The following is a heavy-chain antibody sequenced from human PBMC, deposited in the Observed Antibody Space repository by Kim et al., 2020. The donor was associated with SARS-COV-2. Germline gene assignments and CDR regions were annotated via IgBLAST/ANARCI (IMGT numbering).Heavy chain of an antibody. Sequence: ASVKVSCKVSGYTLTELSMHWVRQAPGKGLEWMGGFDPEDGETIYAQKFQGRVTMTENTSTDTAYMELSSLRSEDTAVYYCATGPPIQFGWFDPWGQGTLVSVSS. D-gene: IGHD5-18*01. CDR1: GYTLTELS. V-gene: IGHV1-24*01. CDR3: ATGPPIQFGWFDP. CDR2: FDPEDGET. J-gene: IGHJ5*02.